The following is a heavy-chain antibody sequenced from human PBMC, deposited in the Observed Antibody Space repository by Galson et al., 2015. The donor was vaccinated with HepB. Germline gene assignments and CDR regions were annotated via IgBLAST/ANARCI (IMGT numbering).Heavy chain of an antibody. V-gene: IGHV1-46*01. Sequence: SVKVSCKASGYTFTSYYMHWVRQAPGQGLEWMGIINPSGGSTSYAQKFQGRVTMTRDTSTSTVYMELSSLRSEDTAVYYCARDQLRRFPEYYDFWGGYYMDVWGKGTTVTVSS. J-gene: IGHJ6*03. CDR3: ARDQLRRFPEYYDFWGGYYMDV. CDR2: INPSGGST. D-gene: IGHD3-3*01. CDR1: GYTFTSYY.